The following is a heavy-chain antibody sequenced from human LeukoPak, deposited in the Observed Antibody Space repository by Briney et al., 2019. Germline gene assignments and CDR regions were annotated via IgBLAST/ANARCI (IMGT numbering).Heavy chain of an antibody. D-gene: IGHD2-21*01. CDR2: IYYSGST. Sequence: SETLSLTCTVSGGSISSSSYYWGWIRQPPGKGLEWIGSIYYSGSTYYNPSLKSRVTISVDTSKNQFSLKLSSVTAADTAVYYCARYLFRGFWFDPWGQGTLVTVSS. CDR1: GGSISSSSYY. J-gene: IGHJ5*02. V-gene: IGHV4-39*01. CDR3: ARYLFRGFWFDP.